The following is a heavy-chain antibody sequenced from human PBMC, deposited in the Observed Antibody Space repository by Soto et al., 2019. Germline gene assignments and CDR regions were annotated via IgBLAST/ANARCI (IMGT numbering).Heavy chain of an antibody. CDR3: ARGPYYYDSSGGDYYGMDV. V-gene: IGHV1-3*01. CDR1: GYTFTSYA. D-gene: IGHD3-22*01. J-gene: IGHJ6*02. Sequence: ASVKVSCKASGYTFTSYAMHWVRQAPGQRLEWMGWINAGNGNTKYSQKFQGRVTITRDTSASTAYMELSSLRSEDTAVYYCARGPYYYDSSGGDYYGMDVWGQGTTVTVS. CDR2: INAGNGNT.